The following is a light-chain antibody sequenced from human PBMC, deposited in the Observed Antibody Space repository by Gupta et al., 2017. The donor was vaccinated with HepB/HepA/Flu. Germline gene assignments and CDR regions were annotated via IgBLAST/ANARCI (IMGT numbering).Light chain of an antibody. J-gene: IGKJ4*01. CDR2: DSF. CDR3: QQRNNWPLT. CDR1: QTVNTY. V-gene: IGKV3-11*01. Sequence: ENVLKQSPGTLSLSPGQRATLSCRASQTVNTYLAWYQQKPGQAPRLLIYDSFKRATGVPARFSGSGSGTDFTLTISSLEPEDVAIYYCQQRNNWPLTFGGGTKVEIK.